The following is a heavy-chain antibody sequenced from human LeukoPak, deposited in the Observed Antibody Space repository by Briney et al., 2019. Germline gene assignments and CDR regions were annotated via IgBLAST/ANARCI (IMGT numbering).Heavy chain of an antibody. V-gene: IGHV1-2*02. CDR2: SGGT. Sequence: SGGTNYAQKFQGRVTMTRDTSTSTAYMELSRLRSDDTAVYYCARDYPMDIVVVPAAIPYDPWGQGTLVTVSS. D-gene: IGHD2-2*02. CDR3: ARDYPMDIVVVPAAIPYDP. J-gene: IGHJ5*02.